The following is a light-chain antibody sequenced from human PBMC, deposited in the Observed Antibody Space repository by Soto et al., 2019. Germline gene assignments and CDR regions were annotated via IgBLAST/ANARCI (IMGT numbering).Light chain of an antibody. V-gene: IGKV3-15*01. CDR1: QSIIRN. CDR3: QQYHNWPQT. Sequence: EIVMTQSPAALSVSPGERASLSCRASQSIIRNLAGYHQTPGQSPRLLIYAASTRATGIPARFSGSGSGTEFPLIISSLQSEDFAVYYCQQYHNWPQTFGQGTKV. CDR2: AAS. J-gene: IGKJ1*01.